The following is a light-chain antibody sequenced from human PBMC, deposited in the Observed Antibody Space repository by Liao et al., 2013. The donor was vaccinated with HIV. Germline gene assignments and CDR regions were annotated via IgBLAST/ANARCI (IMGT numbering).Light chain of an antibody. Sequence: SYEVTQPPSVSVSPGQTASIFCSGDNLGDKHASWYQQKPGQSPVLVIYQDRKRPSGIPERFSGSNSGNTATLTISGTQAMDEADYYCQAWDSGTALYTFGTGTKVTVL. CDR3: QAWDSGTALYT. CDR2: QDR. CDR1: NLGDKH. J-gene: IGLJ1*01. V-gene: IGLV3-1*01.